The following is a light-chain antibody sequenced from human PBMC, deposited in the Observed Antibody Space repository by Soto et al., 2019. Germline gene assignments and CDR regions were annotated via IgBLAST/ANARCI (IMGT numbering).Light chain of an antibody. J-gene: IGKJ1*01. CDR2: GAS. Sequence: EIVMTHSPATLSVSPCERATLSCRASQSVSSNLAWYQQKPGQAPRLLIYGASSRATGIPDRFSGSGSGTDFTLTISRLEPEDFAVYFCQQYTDRPRTFGQGTKVDIK. CDR3: QQYTDRPRT. V-gene: IGKV3D-15*01. CDR1: QSVSSN.